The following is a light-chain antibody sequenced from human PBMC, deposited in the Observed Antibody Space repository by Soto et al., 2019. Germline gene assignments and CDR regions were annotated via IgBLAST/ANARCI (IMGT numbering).Light chain of an antibody. Sequence: IVMTQSPATLSVSPGDRATLSCRASHSVRTNLSWYQLTPGQTPRLLIYDASTRATGVPARFSGTGSGTDFTLTISSLQSDDFAVYSCQQYNDWRPHTLAGGIKVDI. CDR2: DAS. CDR1: HSVRTN. J-gene: IGKJ4*01. V-gene: IGKV3-15*01. CDR3: QQYNDWRPHT.